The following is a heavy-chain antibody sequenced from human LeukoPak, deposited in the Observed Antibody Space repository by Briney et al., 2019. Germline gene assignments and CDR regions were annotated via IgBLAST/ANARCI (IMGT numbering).Heavy chain of an antibody. D-gene: IGHD6-13*01. Sequence: GGSLRLSCAACGFTFSSYAMSWVRQAPGRGLEWVSAISGSGGSTYYADSVKGRFTISRDNSKNTLYLQMNSLRAEDTAVYYCAKVSSRAAGSSDYWGQGTLVTVSS. V-gene: IGHV3-23*01. J-gene: IGHJ4*02. CDR3: AKVSSRAAGSSDY. CDR2: ISGSGGST. CDR1: GFTFSSYA.